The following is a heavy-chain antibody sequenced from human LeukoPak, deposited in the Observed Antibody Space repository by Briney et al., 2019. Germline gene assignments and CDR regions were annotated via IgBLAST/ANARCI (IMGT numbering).Heavy chain of an antibody. CDR1: GGTFSSYA. CDR2: IIPIFGTA. J-gene: IGHJ6*03. Sequence: SVKVSCKASGGTFSSYAISWVRQAPGQGLEWMGGIIPIFGTANYAQKFQGRVTITTDESTSTAYMELSSLRSEDTAVYYCARVDKVGATRRNYYYYYYMDVWGKGTTVTVSS. V-gene: IGHV1-69*05. D-gene: IGHD1-26*01. CDR3: ARVDKVGATRRNYYYYYYMDV.